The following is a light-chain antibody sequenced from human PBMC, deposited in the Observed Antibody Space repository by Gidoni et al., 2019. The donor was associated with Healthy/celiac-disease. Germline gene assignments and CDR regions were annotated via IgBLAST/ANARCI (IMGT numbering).Light chain of an antibody. V-gene: IGLV1-44*01. Sequence: QSVLTQPPSASGTPGQRVSISCSGSSSNIGVNTVNWFQQLPGTAPKPLIYSNHQRPSGGPDRFSGSKSGTSASLVISGLQSEDEAGYYCASWDDSLNGVVFGGGTKLTVL. CDR2: SNH. J-gene: IGLJ2*01. CDR1: SSNIGVNT. CDR3: ASWDDSLNGVV.